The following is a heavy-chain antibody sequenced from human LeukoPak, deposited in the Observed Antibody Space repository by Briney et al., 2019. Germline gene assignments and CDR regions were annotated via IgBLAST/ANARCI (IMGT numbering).Heavy chain of an antibody. CDR1: GFTFSSYS. CDR3: ARDPYGGGGYGAFDI. J-gene: IGHJ3*02. V-gene: IGHV3-21*01. D-gene: IGHD3-22*01. CDR2: ISSSSSSYI. Sequence: GGSLRLSCAASGFTFSSYSMNWVRQAPGKGLEWVSSISSSSSSYIYYADSVKGRFTVSRDNAKNSMYLQMNSLRVEDTAVYYCARDPYGGGGYGAFDIWGQGTMVTVSS.